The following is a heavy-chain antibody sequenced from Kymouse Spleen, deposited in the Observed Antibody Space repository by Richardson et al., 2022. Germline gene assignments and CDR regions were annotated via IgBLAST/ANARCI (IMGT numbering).Heavy chain of an antibody. V-gene: IGHV4-34*01. Sequence: QVQLQQWGAGLLKPSETLSLTCAVYGGSFSGYYWSWIRQPPGKGLEWIGEINHSGSTNYNPSLKSRVTISVDTSKNQFSLKLSSVTAADTAVYYCARGRGIAAADWGQGTLVTVSS. CDR2: INHSGST. CDR1: GGSFSGYY. D-gene: IGHD6-13*01. CDR3: ARGRGIAAAD. J-gene: IGHJ4*02.